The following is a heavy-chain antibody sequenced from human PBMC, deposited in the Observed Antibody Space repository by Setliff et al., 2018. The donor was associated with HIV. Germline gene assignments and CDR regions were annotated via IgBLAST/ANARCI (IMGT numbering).Heavy chain of an antibody. V-gene: IGHV4-38-2*01. CDR2: INHGGGST. CDR1: GYSISSGYF. CDR3: ARVAVATLYTSTWYRDY. D-gene: IGHD6-13*01. J-gene: IGHJ4*02. Sequence: SETLSLTCVVSGYSISSGYFWGWIRQPPGKGLEWIGNINHGGGSTYYNPSLESRVTISLDTSKNQFSLKLSSVTAADTAVYYCARVAVATLYTSTWYRDYWGQGTLVTVLL.